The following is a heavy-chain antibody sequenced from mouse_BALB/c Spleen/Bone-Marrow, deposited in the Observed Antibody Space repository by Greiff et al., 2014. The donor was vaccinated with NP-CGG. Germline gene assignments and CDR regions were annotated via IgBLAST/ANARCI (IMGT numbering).Heavy chain of an antibody. V-gene: IGHV1-62-2*01. J-gene: IGHJ4*01. CDR3: ARHEDLDIRRRLSAMDY. CDR1: GYTFTDYI. D-gene: IGHD2-12*01. Sequence: QVHVKQSGAELVKPGTSVNLSCKASGYTFTDYIIHWVKQRSGQGLEWIGWFYPGSGSIKYNEKFKDKATLTADKSPNTVYMELSRLTSEDSAVYFCARHEDLDIRRRLSAMDYWGQGTSVTVSS. CDR2: FYPGSGSI.